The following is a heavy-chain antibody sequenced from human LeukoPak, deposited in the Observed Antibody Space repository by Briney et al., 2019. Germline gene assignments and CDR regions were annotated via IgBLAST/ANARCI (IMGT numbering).Heavy chain of an antibody. J-gene: IGHJ4*02. CDR2: IYYSGST. D-gene: IGHD3-10*01. Sequence: PSETLSLTCTVSGGSISSYYWSWIRQPPGKGLEWIGYIYYSGSTNYNPSLKSRVTISVDTSKNQFSLKLSSVTAADTAVYYCARAPYGARFDYRGQGTLVTVSS. CDR3: ARAPYGARFDY. V-gene: IGHV4-59*01. CDR1: GGSISSYY.